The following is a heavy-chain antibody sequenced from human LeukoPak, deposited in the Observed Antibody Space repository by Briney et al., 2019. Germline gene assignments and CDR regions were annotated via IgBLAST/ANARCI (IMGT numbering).Heavy chain of an antibody. V-gene: IGHV6-1*01. Sequence: SQTLSLTRAISGDIVSSSSATWNWIRQSPSRGLEWLGRTFYRSKWYNDYAVSVESRISVTPDTSKNQFSLQLNSVTPEDTAIYYCARGAPNHLVFWGHGTLVTVSS. CDR1: GDIVSSSSAT. CDR3: ARGAPNHLVF. CDR2: TFYRSKWYN. D-gene: IGHD1-14*01. J-gene: IGHJ4*01.